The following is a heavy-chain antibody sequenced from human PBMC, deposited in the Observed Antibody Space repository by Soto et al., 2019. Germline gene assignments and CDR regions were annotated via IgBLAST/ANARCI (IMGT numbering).Heavy chain of an antibody. CDR1: GCSISSYY. D-gene: IGHD3-10*01. CDR3: ASMGYHYGSGSYPLDY. CDR2: IYNSGST. Sequence: SETLSLTCTVSGCSISSYYWTWIRQPPGKGLEWIGFIYNSGSTHYNPSLRSRVTISVDTSKNQFSLKLRSVTAADTAVYYCASMGYHYGSGSYPLDYWGQGTLVTVS. V-gene: IGHV4-59*08. J-gene: IGHJ4*02.